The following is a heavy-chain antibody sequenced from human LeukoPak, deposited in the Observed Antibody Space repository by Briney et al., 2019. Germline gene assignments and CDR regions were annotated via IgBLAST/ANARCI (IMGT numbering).Heavy chain of an antibody. D-gene: IGHD3-10*01. CDR2: IKQDGSEK. J-gene: IGHJ5*02. V-gene: IGHV3-7*01. CDR1: GFTFSSYW. CDR3: ASLYGSGSYSSDWFDP. Sequence: GGSLRLSCAASGFTFSSYWMSWVRQAPGKGLEWVANIKQDGSEKYYVDSVKDRFTISRDNAKNSLYLQMNSLRAEDTAVYYCASLYGSGSYSSDWFDPWGQGTLVTVSS.